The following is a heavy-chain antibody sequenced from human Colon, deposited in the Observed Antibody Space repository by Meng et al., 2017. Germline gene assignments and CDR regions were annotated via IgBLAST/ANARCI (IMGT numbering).Heavy chain of an antibody. CDR3: GRDQGRELINH. D-gene: IGHD1-7*01. V-gene: IGHV4-4*02. Sequence: VPVQDWGPGLVKPSGSLSLTCTVSGDSISSDIWWSWVRQPPGKGLEWIGEVYHRGDTNYNPSLKSRVDISVDKSKNQFYLSLFSVTAADTAVYYCGRDQGRELINHWGQGTLVTVSS. J-gene: IGHJ4*02. CDR1: GDSISSDIW. CDR2: VYHRGDT.